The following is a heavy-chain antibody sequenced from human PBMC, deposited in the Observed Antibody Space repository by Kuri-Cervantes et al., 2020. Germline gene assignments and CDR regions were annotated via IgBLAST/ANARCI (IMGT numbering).Heavy chain of an antibody. CDR3: ARVFGEQYYYGSGSPAYGMDV. V-gene: IGHV1-46*01. D-gene: IGHD3-10*01. J-gene: IGHJ6*02. CDR1: GYTFTSYY. CDR2: INPSGGST. Sequence: ASVKVSCKASGYTFTSYYMHWVRQAPGQGLEWMGIINPSGGSTSYAQKFQGRVTMTRDTSTSTVYMELSSLRSEDTAVYYCARVFGEQYYYGSGSPAYGMDVWGQGTTVTVSS.